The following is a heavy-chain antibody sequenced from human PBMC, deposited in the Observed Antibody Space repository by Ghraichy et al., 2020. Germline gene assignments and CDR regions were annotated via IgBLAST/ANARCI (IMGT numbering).Heavy chain of an antibody. Sequence: GESLNISCAASGFTFSSYAMHWVRQAPGKGLEWVAVISYDGSNKYYADSVKGRFTISRDNSKNTLYLQMNSLRAEDTAVYYCARDGQPGWLGELGGMDVWGQGTTVTVSS. CDR2: ISYDGSNK. CDR1: GFTFSSYA. J-gene: IGHJ6*02. CDR3: ARDGQPGWLGELGGMDV. D-gene: IGHD3-10*01. V-gene: IGHV3-30-3*01.